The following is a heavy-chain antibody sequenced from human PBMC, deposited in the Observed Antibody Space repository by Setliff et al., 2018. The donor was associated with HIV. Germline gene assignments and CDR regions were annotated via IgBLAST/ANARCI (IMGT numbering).Heavy chain of an antibody. D-gene: IGHD2-2*01. J-gene: IGHJ4*02. V-gene: IGHV3-74*01. Sequence: GSLRLSCAASGFTFSSNWMHWVRQAPGKGLVWVSRINTDGSSRSYADSVKGRFTISRDNAKNTLYPQMNSLRAEDTAVYYCARGYCSTNSCYVSDYWGQGTLVTVSS. CDR3: ARGYCSTNSCYVSDY. CDR2: INTDGSSR. CDR1: GFTFSSNW.